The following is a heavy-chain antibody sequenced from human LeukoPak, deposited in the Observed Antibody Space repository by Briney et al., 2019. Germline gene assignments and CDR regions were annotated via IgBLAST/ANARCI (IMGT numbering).Heavy chain of an antibody. D-gene: IGHD6-19*01. V-gene: IGHV3-21*01. CDR1: GFTFSNYT. CDR2: ISNRGTYI. J-gene: IGHJ6*02. CDR3: ARDPSSVAEAYYYYGMDV. Sequence: GGSLRLSCAASGFTFSNYTMNWVRQAPGKGLEWVSFISNRGTYIYYADSVKGRFTISRDNAKNSLYLQMNSLRAEDTAVYYCARDPSSVAEAYYYYGMDVWGQGTTVTVSS.